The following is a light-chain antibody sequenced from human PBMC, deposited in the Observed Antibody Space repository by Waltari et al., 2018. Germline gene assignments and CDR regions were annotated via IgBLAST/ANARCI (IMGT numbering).Light chain of an antibody. CDR2: EAS. J-gene: IGKJ5*01. CDR3: QQYNHWPPIT. CDR1: QSISSN. V-gene: IGKV3-15*01. Sequence: EIVMTQSPDTLSVSPGERATFSCRASQSISSNLAWYQKKPGQAPRLLLYEASTRATSTPARCSGSGSGTDFTLTISSLQSEDSAVYYCQQYNHWPPITFGQGTRLEIK.